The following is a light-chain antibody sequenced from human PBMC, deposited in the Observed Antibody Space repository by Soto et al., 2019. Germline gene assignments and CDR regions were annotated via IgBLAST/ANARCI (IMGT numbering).Light chain of an antibody. J-gene: IGKJ5*01. V-gene: IGKV1-5*03. CDR2: KAS. CDR3: QQYNRYPIT. Sequence: DIQMTQSPSTLSASVRDRVTITCRASQSIGNSLAWYQQKPGTAPNLLIYKASTLESGVPSRFSGSGSGTEFTLTIGSLQPDDFAIYYCQQYNRYPITFGQGTRLEIK. CDR1: QSIGNS.